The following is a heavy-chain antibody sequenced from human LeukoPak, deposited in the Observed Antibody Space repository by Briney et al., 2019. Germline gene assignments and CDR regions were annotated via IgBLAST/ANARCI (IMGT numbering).Heavy chain of an antibody. Sequence: GGSLRLSCVTSGFTFSNYWMSWVRQAPGKGLEWVANIKQDGSEKNHVASVKGRFTISRDNAKNSLYLQMNSLRAEDTAVYYCARVLGDPTRRYWYDPWGQGTLVTVSS. CDR3: ARVLGDPTRRYWYDP. CDR2: IKQDGSEK. CDR1: GFTFSNYW. J-gene: IGHJ5*02. D-gene: IGHD4-17*01. V-gene: IGHV3-7*01.